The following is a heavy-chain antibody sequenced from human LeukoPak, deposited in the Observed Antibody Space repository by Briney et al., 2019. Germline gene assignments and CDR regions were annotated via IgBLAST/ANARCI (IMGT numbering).Heavy chain of an antibody. CDR2: IGTSTSYI. J-gene: IGHJ4*02. D-gene: IGHD3-16*01. V-gene: IGHV3-21*01. Sequence: GGSLRLSCAASGFTFSTYIMNWVRQTPGKGLEWVSSIGTSTSYIYYADSVKGRFTISRDNAKNSLYLQMNSLRAEDTAVYYCARDLWRFDYWGQGTLVTVSS. CDR3: ARDLWRFDY. CDR1: GFTFSTYI.